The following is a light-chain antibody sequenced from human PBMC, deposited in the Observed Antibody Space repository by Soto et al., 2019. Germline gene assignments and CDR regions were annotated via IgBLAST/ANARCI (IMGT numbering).Light chain of an antibody. J-gene: IGKJ4*01. CDR2: DAS. CDR1: QSVSSY. Sequence: EIVLTQSPATLSLSPGEIATLSCRASQSVSSYLAWYQQKPGQAPRLLIYDASNRATGIPARFSGSGSGTDFTLTISSLEPEDFAVYYCQQRSNWLTVGGGTKVEIK. CDR3: QQRSNWLT. V-gene: IGKV3-11*01.